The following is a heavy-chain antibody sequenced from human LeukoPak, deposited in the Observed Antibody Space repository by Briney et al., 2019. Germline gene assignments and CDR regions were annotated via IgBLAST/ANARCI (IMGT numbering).Heavy chain of an antibody. D-gene: IGHD2-15*01. V-gene: IGHV3-48*03. CDR1: GFNFSSYE. CDR2: ISSSGSTI. J-gene: IGHJ6*02. Sequence: GGSLRLSCAASGFNFSSYEMNWVRQAPGKGLEWVSYISSSGSTIYYADSVKGRFTISRDNAKNSLYLQMNSLRAEDTAVYYCARDKPLYCSGGSCYFYGMDVWGQGTTVTVSS. CDR3: ARDKPLYCSGGSCYFYGMDV.